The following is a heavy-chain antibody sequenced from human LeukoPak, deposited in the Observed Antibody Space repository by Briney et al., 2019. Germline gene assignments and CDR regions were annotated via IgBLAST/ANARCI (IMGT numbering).Heavy chain of an antibody. CDR1: GGTFSSYP. CDR3: ARGGCGSCYRPSDAFDI. Sequence: ASVKVSCKASGGTFSSYPISWVRQAPGQGLEWMGGIIPIFGRTNYAQKFQGRVTITADESTSTAYMELSSLRSDDAAVYYCARGGCGSCYRPSDAFDIWGQGTMVTVSS. V-gene: IGHV1-69*01. J-gene: IGHJ3*02. D-gene: IGHD2-15*01. CDR2: IIPIFGRT.